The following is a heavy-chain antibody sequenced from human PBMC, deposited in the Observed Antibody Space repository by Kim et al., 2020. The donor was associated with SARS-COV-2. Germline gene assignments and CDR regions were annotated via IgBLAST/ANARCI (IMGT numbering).Heavy chain of an antibody. CDR1: GFTFDDYA. J-gene: IGHJ5*02. CDR2: ISWNSGSI. CDR3: AKDTSDSSGWSHNWFDP. V-gene: IGHV3-9*01. Sequence: GGSLRLSCAASGFTFDDYAMHWVRQAPGKGLEWVSGISWNSGSIGYADSVKGRFTISRDNAKNSLYLQMNSLRAEDTALYYCAKDTSDSSGWSHNWFDPWGQGTLVTVSS. D-gene: IGHD6-19*01.